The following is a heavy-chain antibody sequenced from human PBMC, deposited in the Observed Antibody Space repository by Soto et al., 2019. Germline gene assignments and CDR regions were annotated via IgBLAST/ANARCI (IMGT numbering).Heavy chain of an antibody. CDR1: GGTFSSYA. V-gene: IGHV1-69*13. D-gene: IGHD1-7*01. CDR2: IIPIFGTA. CDR3: ARAGTMAYYYYGMDV. Sequence: SVKVSFKASGGTFSSYAISWVRQAPGQGLEWMGGIIPIFGTANYAQKFQGRVTITADESTSTAYMELSSLRSEDTAVYYCARAGTMAYYYYGMDVWGQGTTVTVSS. J-gene: IGHJ6*02.